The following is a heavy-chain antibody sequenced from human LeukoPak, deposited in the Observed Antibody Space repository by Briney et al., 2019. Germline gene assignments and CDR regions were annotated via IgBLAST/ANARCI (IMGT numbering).Heavy chain of an antibody. V-gene: IGHV3-15*01. CDR3: STELKWHLPLDY. CDR2: IKIKTDGETT. D-gene: IGHD1-26*01. Sequence: GGSLRLSCAASGLTVSNAWMRCVSHAPGNGLEWVIRIKIKTDGETTDYAVPLQCRFTSSRAASKNTLPLRMNSLKTDDTAVYYCSTELKWHLPLDYRRQGTMATVSS. CDR1: GLTVSNAW. J-gene: IGHJ4*02.